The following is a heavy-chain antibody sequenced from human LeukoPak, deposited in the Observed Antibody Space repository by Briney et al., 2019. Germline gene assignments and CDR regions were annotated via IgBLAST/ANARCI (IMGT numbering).Heavy chain of an antibody. CDR3: VRIAAAGSY. CDR1: GFTFSSYS. CDR2: ISSSSSTI. V-gene: IGHV3-48*04. J-gene: IGHJ4*02. Sequence: PGGSLRLSCAASGFTFSSYSMNWVRQAPGKGLEWVSYISSSSSTIYYAGSVKGRFTISRDNAKNSLYLQMNSLRAEDTAVYYCVRIAAAGSYWGQGTLVTVSS. D-gene: IGHD6-13*01.